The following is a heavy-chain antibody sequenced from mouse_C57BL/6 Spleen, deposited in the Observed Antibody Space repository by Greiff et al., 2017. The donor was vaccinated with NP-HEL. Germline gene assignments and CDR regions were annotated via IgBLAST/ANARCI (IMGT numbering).Heavy chain of an antibody. CDR1: GYTFTSYW. D-gene: IGHD2-3*01. J-gene: IGHJ1*03. V-gene: IGHV1-69*01. Sequence: QVQLQQPGAELVMPGASVKLSCKASGYTFTSYWMHWVKQRPGQGLEWIGEIDPSDSYTNYNQKFKGKSTLTVDKSSSTAYMQLSSLTSEDSAVYYCALYDGYYYADVWGTGTTVTVSS. CDR2: IDPSDSYT. CDR3: ALYDGYYYADV.